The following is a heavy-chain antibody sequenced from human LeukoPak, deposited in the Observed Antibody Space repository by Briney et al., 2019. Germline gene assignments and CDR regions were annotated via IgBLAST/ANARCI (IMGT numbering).Heavy chain of an antibody. CDR3: ARVSDYDFWSGPLGTIGYSYFDY. CDR1: GGSISSYY. Sequence: KPSETLSLTCTVSGGSISSYYWSWIRQPPGKGLEWIGYIYYSGSTNYNPSLKSRVTISVDTSKNQFSLKLSSVTAADTAVYYCARVSDYDFWSGPLGTIGYSYFDYWGQGTLVTVSS. D-gene: IGHD3-3*01. V-gene: IGHV4-59*01. CDR2: IYYSGST. J-gene: IGHJ4*02.